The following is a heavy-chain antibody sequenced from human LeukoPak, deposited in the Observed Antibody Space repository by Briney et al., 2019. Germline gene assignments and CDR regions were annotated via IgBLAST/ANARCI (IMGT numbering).Heavy chain of an antibody. Sequence: GGSLRLSCAVSGITLSHYGMSWVRQAPGKGLEWVAGISDSGGSTKYADSVKGRFTISRDNPKNTLYLQMNSLRAEDTAVYFCAKRGVVIRVILVGFHREAYYFESWGQGALVTVSS. D-gene: IGHD3/OR15-3a*01. J-gene: IGHJ4*02. CDR3: AKRGVVIRVILVGFHREAYYFES. V-gene: IGHV3-23*01. CDR2: ISDSGGST. CDR1: GITLSHYG.